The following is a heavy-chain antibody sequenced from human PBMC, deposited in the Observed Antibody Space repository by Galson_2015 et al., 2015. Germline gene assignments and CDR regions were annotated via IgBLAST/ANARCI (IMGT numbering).Heavy chain of an antibody. CDR1: GYSFTSYW. Sequence: QSGAEVKKPGESLKISCKGSGYSFTSYWIGWVRQMPGKGLEWMGIIYPGDSDTRYSPSFQGQVTTSADKSISTAYLQWSSLKASDTAMYYCASQEAAADIFDAFEIWGQGTMVTVSS. V-gene: IGHV5-51*01. CDR2: IYPGDSDT. CDR3: ASQEAAADIFDAFEI. D-gene: IGHD6-13*01. J-gene: IGHJ3*02.